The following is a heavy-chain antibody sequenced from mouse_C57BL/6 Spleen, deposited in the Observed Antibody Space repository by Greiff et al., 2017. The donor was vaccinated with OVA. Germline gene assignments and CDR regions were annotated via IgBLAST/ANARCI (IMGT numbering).Heavy chain of an antibody. Sequence: QVQLQQSGAELVKPGASVKLSCKASGYTFTSYWMHWVKQRPGQGLEWIGMIHPNSGSTNYNEKFKSKATLTVDKSSSTAYMQLSSLTSEDSAVYYCARSRGSSHWYFDVWGTGTTVTVSS. CDR2: IHPNSGST. CDR3: ARSRGSSHWYFDV. V-gene: IGHV1-64*01. CDR1: GYTFTSYW. D-gene: IGHD1-1*01. J-gene: IGHJ1*03.